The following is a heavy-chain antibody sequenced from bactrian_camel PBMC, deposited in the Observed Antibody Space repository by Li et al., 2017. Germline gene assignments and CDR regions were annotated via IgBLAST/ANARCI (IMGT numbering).Heavy chain of an antibody. D-gene: IGHD1*01. Sequence: QLVESGGDSVQAGGSLRLSCSVSAFRYTLNCMAWFRQAPGKEREGVARMNVGTGSTNYLDSVKGRFTISRDNAKNTLYLQMNSLNPEDTAIYYCAARDQRCGWNIYQLRPTDFAFWGQGTQVTVS. CDR2: MNVGTGST. V-gene: IGHV3S1*01. CDR1: AFRYTLNC. J-gene: IGHJ6*01. CDR3: AARDQRCGWNIYQLRPTDFAF.